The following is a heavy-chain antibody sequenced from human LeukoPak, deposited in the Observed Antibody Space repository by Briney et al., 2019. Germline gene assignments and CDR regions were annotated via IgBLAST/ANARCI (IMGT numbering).Heavy chain of an antibody. Sequence: ASVKVSCKVSGYTLTELSMHWVRQAPGKGLEWMGGFDPEDGETIYAQKFQGRVTMTEDTSTDTAYMELSSLRSEGTAVYYCATERYCGGDCDAFDIWGQGTMVTVSS. CDR1: GYTLTELS. J-gene: IGHJ3*02. CDR3: ATERYCGGDCDAFDI. CDR2: FDPEDGET. D-gene: IGHD2-21*02. V-gene: IGHV1-24*01.